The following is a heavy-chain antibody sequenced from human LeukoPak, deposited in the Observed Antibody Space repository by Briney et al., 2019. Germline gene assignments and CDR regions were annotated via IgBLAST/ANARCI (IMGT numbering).Heavy chain of an antibody. CDR1: GFTFSSYG. V-gene: IGHV3-23*01. D-gene: IGHD1-26*01. CDR3: ARAVYTGGYGGFYFDY. CDR2: LSGSGSNT. Sequence: PGGSLGLSCAASGFTFSSYGMSWVRQAPGKGLEWASGLSGSGSNTYYADSVKGRFTISRDNSKNTLYLRMNGLRAEDTAIYYCARAVYTGGYGGFYFDYWGQGTLVTVSS. J-gene: IGHJ4*02.